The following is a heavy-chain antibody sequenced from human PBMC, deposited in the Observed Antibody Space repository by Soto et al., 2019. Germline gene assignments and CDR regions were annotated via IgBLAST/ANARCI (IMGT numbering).Heavy chain of an antibody. J-gene: IGHJ6*04. V-gene: IGHV1-69*06. CDR3: ARDRRYYVFWGGYYPGRDKGMAV. CDR2: IIPIFGTA. Sequence: SVKVSCKASGGTFSSYAISWVRQTPGQGLEWMGGIIPIFGTANYAQKFQGRVTITADKSTSTAYMELSSLRSEDTAVYYCARDRRYYVFWGGYYPGRDKGMAVWGKGTTVPVSS. CDR1: GGTFSSYA. D-gene: IGHD3-3*01.